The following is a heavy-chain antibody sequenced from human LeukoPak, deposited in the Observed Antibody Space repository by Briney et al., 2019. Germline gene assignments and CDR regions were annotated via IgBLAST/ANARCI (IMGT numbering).Heavy chain of an antibody. CDR3: ARAIVVVVAATGWFDP. D-gene: IGHD2-15*01. CDR1: GGSISSGSYY. Sequence: SETLSLTCTVAGGSISSGSYYWSWIRQPAGKGLEWIGRIYTSGSTNYNPSLKSRVTISVDTSKNQFSLKLSSVTAADTAVYYCARAIVVVVAATGWFDPWGQGTLVTVSS. J-gene: IGHJ5*02. V-gene: IGHV4-61*02. CDR2: IYTSGST.